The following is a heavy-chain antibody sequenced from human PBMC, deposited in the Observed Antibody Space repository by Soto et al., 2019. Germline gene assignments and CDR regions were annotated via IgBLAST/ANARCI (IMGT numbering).Heavy chain of an antibody. J-gene: IGHJ6*02. CDR1: GYTFTSYG. Sequence: ASVKVSCKASGYTFTSYGISWVRQAPGQGLEWMGWISAYNGNTNYAQKLQGRVTMTTDTSTSTAYMELRSLRSDDTAVYYCARDLGVNYYGSGSYYYYYGMDVWGQGTTVTVSS. V-gene: IGHV1-18*01. CDR2: ISAYNGNT. D-gene: IGHD3-10*01. CDR3: ARDLGVNYYGSGSYYYYYGMDV.